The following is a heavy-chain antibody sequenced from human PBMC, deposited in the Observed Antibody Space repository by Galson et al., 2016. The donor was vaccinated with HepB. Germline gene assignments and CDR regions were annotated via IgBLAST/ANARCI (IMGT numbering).Heavy chain of an antibody. CDR3: ARGGKSDEGDFYGMDV. CDR2: MSSRGIYT. D-gene: IGHD3-16*01. Sequence: SLRLSCAASGFPFSDYYMTWIRQTPGKGLEWVTHMSSRGIYTKYADSVKGRFTISRDYTKNSLYLQMNSLRAEDTAGYYCARGGKSDEGDFYGMDVWGQGTTVTVSS. V-gene: IGHV3-11*06. J-gene: IGHJ6*02. CDR1: GFPFSDYY.